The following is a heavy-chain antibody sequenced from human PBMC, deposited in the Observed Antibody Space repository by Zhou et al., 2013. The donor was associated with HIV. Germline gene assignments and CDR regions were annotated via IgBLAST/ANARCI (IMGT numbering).Heavy chain of an antibody. CDR2: IYHSGNT. V-gene: IGHV4-38-2*01. Sequence: QVQLQESGPGLVKPSETLSLTCAVSGYSISSGFYWGWIRQPPGKGLEWIGSIYHSGNTYYNPSLKSRVTISIDTSKNQFSLKLTSVTAADTAVYYCVRWFGQLFYYGMDVWGQGTTVTVSS. J-gene: IGHJ6*02. CDR1: GYSISSGFY. CDR3: VRWFGQLFYYGMDV. D-gene: IGHD3-10*01.